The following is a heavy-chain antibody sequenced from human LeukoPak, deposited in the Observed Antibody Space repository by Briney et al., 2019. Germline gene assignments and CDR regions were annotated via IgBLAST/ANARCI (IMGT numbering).Heavy chain of an antibody. J-gene: IGHJ6*02. Sequence: PSETLSLTCTVSGGSISSGDYYWSWIRQPPGKGLEWIGYIYYSGSTYYNPSLKSRVTIPVDTSKNQFSLKLSSVTAGDTAVYYCASGYSYGYPYGMDVWGQGTTVTVSS. CDR2: IYYSGST. CDR1: GGSISSGDYY. D-gene: IGHD5-18*01. CDR3: ASGYSYGYPYGMDV. V-gene: IGHV4-30-4*01.